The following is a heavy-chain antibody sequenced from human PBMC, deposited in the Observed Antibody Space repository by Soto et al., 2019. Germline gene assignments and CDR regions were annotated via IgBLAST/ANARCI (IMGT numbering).Heavy chain of an antibody. Sequence: GGSLRLSCVGSGFTFPNAWMNWVHQGPGKGLEWVGRIKSRTDGGTTDYAAPVKGRFTISRDDSKNTLYLQLNSLKIEDTAVYYCIRGGDYWGQGTLVTFSS. CDR2: IKSRTDGGTT. J-gene: IGHJ4*02. CDR3: IRGGDY. D-gene: IGHD2-15*01. V-gene: IGHV3-15*07. CDR1: GFTFPNAW.